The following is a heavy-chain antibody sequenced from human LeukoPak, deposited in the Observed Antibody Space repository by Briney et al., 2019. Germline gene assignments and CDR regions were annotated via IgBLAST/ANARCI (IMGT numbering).Heavy chain of an antibody. V-gene: IGHV3-48*01. CDR1: GFPFIEYS. CDR2: IGIDSGNT. Sequence: GGSLRLSCTASGFPFIEYSMNWVRQAPGKGLEWISYIGIDSGNTKYADSVRGRFTISADKAKNSLYLRMNSLRVEDTAVYYCARDHNYAFDNWGQGTLVSVAT. CDR3: ARDHNYAFDN. D-gene: IGHD1-1*01. J-gene: IGHJ4*02.